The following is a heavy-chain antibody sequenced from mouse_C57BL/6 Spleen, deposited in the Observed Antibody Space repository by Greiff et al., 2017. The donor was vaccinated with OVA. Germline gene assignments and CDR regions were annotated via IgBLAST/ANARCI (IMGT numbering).Heavy chain of an antibody. V-gene: IGHV1-55*01. D-gene: IGHD1-1*01. J-gene: IGHJ2*01. CDR3: ARGGTTVPSCDY. Sequence: VQLQQPGAELVKPGASVKMSCKASGYTFTSYWITWVKQRPGQGLEWIGDIYPGSGSTNYNEKFKSKATLTVDTSSSTAYMQLSSLTSEDSAVYSGARGGTTVPSCDYWGQGTTLTVSS. CDR2: IYPGSGST. CDR1: GYTFTSYW.